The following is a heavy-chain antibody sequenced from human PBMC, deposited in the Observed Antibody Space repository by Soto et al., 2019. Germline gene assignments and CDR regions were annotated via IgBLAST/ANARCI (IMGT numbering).Heavy chain of an antibody. D-gene: IGHD3-9*01. CDR2: IYYSGST. Sequence: SETLSLTCTVSGGSISSYYWSWIRQPPGKGLEWIGYIYYSGSTNYNPSLKSRVTISVDTSKNQFSLKLSSVTAADTAVYYCARDSIDWLSPAPHYYGMDVWGQGTTVTVSS. CDR3: ARDSIDWLSPAPHYYGMDV. J-gene: IGHJ6*02. CDR1: GGSISSYY. V-gene: IGHV4-59*01.